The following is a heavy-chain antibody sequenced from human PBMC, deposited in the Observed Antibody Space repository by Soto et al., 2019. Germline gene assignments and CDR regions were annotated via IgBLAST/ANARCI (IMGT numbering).Heavy chain of an antibody. CDR2: ISGGGGST. Sequence: EVQLLESGGGLVQPGGSLRISCAASGFTFSSYAMSWVRQAPGKGLEWVSAISGGGGSTYYADSVKGRFTISRDNSKNTLYLRMNSLRAEDTAVYYCAKDNYDSSAYYYGGGSFDYWGQGTLVTVSS. CDR1: GFTFSSYA. CDR3: AKDNYDSSAYYYGGGSFDY. D-gene: IGHD3-22*01. V-gene: IGHV3-23*01. J-gene: IGHJ4*02.